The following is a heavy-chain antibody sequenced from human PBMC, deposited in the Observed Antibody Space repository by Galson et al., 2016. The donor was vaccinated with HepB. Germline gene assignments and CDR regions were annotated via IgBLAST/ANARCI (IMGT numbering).Heavy chain of an antibody. J-gene: IGHJ4*02. CDR1: GFTFSNYA. Sequence: SLRLSCAVSGFTFSNYAMHWVRQAPGKGLEWVAVTDGTNKYNADSVKGRFTISRDDSKSTLYLQMDRLRAEDTAVYYCATDPIVGVPDYFDYWGQGTLVTVSS. D-gene: IGHD1-26*01. V-gene: IGHV3-30-3*01. CDR2: TDGTNK. CDR3: ATDPIVGVPDYFDY.